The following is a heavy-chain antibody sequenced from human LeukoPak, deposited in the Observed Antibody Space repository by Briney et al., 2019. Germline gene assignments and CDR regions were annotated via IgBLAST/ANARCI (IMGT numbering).Heavy chain of an antibody. CDR2: IKQVGSEK. Sequence: GGSLRLSCAASGFTFSSYWMSWVRQAPGKGLEWVANIKQVGSEKYYVDSVKGRFTISRDNAKNSLYLQMNSLRAEDTAVYYCARVSQYYYYGMDAWGQGTTVTVSS. V-gene: IGHV3-7*01. CDR3: ARVSQYYYYGMDA. CDR1: GFTFSSYW. J-gene: IGHJ6*02.